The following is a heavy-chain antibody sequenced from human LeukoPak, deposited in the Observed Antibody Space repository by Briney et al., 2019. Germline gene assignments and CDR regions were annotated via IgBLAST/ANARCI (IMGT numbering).Heavy chain of an antibody. Sequence: GASVKVSCKTSGYTFTLYGITWVRQAPGQGLEWMGWISAYNGNTNYAQKLQGRVTMTTDTSTRTAYMELRRLRSDDTAVYYCARKGDYWNDGAYWGQGTLVTVSS. CDR3: ARKGDYWNDGAY. CDR1: GYTFTLYG. J-gene: IGHJ4*02. D-gene: IGHD1-1*01. CDR2: ISAYNGNT. V-gene: IGHV1-18*01.